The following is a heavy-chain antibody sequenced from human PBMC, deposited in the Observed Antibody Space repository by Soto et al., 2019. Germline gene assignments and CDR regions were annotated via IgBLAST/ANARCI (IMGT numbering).Heavy chain of an antibody. J-gene: IGHJ1*01. CDR1: GFTFRSYV. CDR3: ARWGTTGGLDV. CDR2: TSYDGSNK. V-gene: IGHV3-33*05. Sequence: QVQLVESGGGVVQPGTSLRLSCVGCGFTFRSYVIHWLRQAPGKGLEWVALTSYDGSNKDYGDSVKGRFTISRDNSRNTVDLQMDSLRREDTALYYCARWGTTGGLDVWGQGTLVSVSS. D-gene: IGHD3-16*01.